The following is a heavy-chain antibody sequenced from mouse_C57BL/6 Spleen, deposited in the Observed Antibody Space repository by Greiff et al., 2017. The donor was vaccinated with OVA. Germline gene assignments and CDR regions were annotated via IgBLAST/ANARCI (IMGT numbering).Heavy chain of an antibody. CDR3: ARRDYYGAMDY. Sequence: VQLQESGPELVKPGASVKISCKASGYAFSSSWMNWVKQRPGKGLEWIGRIYPGDGDTNYNGKFKGKATLTADKSSSTAYMQLSSLTSEDSAVYFCARRDYYGAMDYWGQGTSVTVSS. J-gene: IGHJ4*01. D-gene: IGHD1-1*01. V-gene: IGHV1-82*01. CDR1: GYAFSSSW. CDR2: IYPGDGDT.